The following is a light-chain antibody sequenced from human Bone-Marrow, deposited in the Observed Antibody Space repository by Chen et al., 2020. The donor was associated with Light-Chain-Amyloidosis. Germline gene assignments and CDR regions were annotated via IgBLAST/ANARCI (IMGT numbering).Light chain of an antibody. CDR3: QSADSSGTYDVI. CDR2: RDT. J-gene: IGLJ2*01. CDR1: DLPTEY. V-gene: IGLV3-25*03. Sequence: SYELTQPPSVSVSPGQTARITCSGADLPTEYAYWYQQKPGQAPVLVIHRDTERPSGISERFSGSSSGTTATLTISGVQAEDEADYHCQSADSSGTYDVIFGGGTKLTVL.